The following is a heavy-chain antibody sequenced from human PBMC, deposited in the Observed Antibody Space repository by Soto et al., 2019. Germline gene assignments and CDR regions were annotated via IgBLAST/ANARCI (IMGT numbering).Heavy chain of an antibody. CDR3: ARQRARMAPGLSYDYYAMDV. J-gene: IGHJ6*02. CDR2: IYPDDSDT. CDR1: GYSFTSYW. D-gene: IGHD3-16*02. Sequence: GESLKISCKGSGYSFTSYWIGWVRQMPGKGLEWMGIIYPDDSDTRYSPSFQGQVTISADKSISTAYLQWSSLKASDTAMYYCARQRARMAPGLSYDYYAMDVWGQGTTVTVSS. V-gene: IGHV5-51*01.